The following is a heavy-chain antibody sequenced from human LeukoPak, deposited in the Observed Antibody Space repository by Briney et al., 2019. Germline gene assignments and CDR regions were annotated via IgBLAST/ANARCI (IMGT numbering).Heavy chain of an antibody. J-gene: IGHJ1*01. CDR3: ARDSYCGGDCYSATGYFQY. Sequence: GESLRLSCAASGFTFSSYSMNWVRQAPGKGLEWVSSISLSGNYIYYADSVKGRFTISRDNAKNSLYLQMNSLRAEDTAVYYCARDSYCGGDCYSATGYFQYWGQGTLVTVSS. CDR2: ISLSGNYI. V-gene: IGHV3-21*01. CDR1: GFTFSSYS. D-gene: IGHD2-21*02.